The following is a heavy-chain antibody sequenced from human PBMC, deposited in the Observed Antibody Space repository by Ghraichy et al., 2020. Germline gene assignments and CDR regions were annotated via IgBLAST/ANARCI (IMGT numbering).Heavy chain of an antibody. V-gene: IGHV3-13*01. CDR2: IGTAGDT. CDR3: ARMVRGVHSPSGYYGMDV. Sequence: GGSLRLSCAASGFTFSSYDMHWVRQATGKGLEWVSAIGTAGDTYYPGSVKGRFTISRENAKNSLYLQMNSLRAGDTAVYYCARMVRGVHSPSGYYGMDVWGQGTTVTVSS. D-gene: IGHD3-10*01. J-gene: IGHJ6*02. CDR1: GFTFSSYD.